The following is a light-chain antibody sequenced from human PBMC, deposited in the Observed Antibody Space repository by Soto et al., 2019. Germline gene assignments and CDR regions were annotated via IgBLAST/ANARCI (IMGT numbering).Light chain of an antibody. Sequence: DIVMTQSPDSLAVSLGARATINCKSSQSVLYNSNNKNYLAWYQQKPGQPPKLLISWASTRESGVPDRFSGSGSGTDFTLTISSLQAEDVAVYYCQQYFATPPRTFGQGTKVEIK. CDR3: QQYFATPPRT. V-gene: IGKV4-1*01. J-gene: IGKJ1*01. CDR2: WAS. CDR1: QSVLYNSNNKNY.